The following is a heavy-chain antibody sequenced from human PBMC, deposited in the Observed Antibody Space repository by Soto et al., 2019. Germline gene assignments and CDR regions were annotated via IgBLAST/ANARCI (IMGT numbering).Heavy chain of an antibody. J-gene: IGHJ4*02. V-gene: IGHV3-33*01. D-gene: IGHD6-19*01. CDR3: ARDQYGYSSGWYEFDY. CDR2: IWYDGSNK. CDR1: GFTFSSYG. Sequence: HPGGSLRLSCAASGFTFSSYGMHWVRQAPGKGLEWVAVIWYDGSNKYYADSVKGRFTISRDNSKNTLYLQMNSLRAEDTAVYYCARDQYGYSSGWYEFDYWGQGTLVTVSS.